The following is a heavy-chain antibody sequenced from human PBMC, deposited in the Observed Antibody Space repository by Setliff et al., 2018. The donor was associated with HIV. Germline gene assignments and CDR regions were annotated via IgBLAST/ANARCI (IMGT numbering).Heavy chain of an antibody. J-gene: IGHJ5*02. CDR1: GDSISSSSYY. V-gene: IGHV4-39*07. CDR3: VRNHEWALGT. D-gene: IGHD1-26*01. Sequence: SETLSLTCTVSGDSISSSSYYWGWIRQPPGKGLEWIGSIYYSGSTSYNPFLWSRASISMDKPRNYFSLEMASMTAADTAVYFCVRNHEWALGTWGQGLLVTVSS. CDR2: IYYSGST.